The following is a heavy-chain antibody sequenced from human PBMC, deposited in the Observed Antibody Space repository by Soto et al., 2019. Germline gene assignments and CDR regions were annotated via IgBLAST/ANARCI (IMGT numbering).Heavy chain of an antibody. CDR1: GGSISISSYY. CDR2: IYYSGST. V-gene: IGHV4-39*01. J-gene: IGHJ4*02. Sequence: SETLSLTCTVSGGSISISSYYWGWIRQPPGKGLEWIGSIYYSGSTYYNPSLKSRVTISVDTSKKQFSLKLSSVTAADKAVYYCARLKDYTYYFDYWGQGTLVTVSP. CDR3: ARLKDYTYYFDY. D-gene: IGHD3-16*01.